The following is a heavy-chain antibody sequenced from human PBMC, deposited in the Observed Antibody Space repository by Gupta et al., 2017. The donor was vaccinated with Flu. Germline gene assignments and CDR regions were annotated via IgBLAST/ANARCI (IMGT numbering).Heavy chain of an antibody. V-gene: IGHV4-59*01. Sequence: QLQLQESGPGLVKPSETLSLTCTVSGGSISSYYWSWIRQPPGKGLEWIGYIYYSGSTNYNPSLKSRVTISVDTSKNQFSLKLSSVTAADTAVYYCARSKQQLVWDYYYGMDVWGQGTTVTVAS. CDR3: ARSKQQLVWDYYYGMDV. CDR2: IYYSGST. CDR1: GGSISSYY. J-gene: IGHJ6*02. D-gene: IGHD6-13*01.